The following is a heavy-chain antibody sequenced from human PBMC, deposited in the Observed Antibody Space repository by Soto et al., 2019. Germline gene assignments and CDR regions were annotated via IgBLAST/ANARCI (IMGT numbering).Heavy chain of an antibody. J-gene: IGHJ2*01. CDR1: GYSFTSYW. CDR3: ARQGYSYGSYRVRGRADWYFDL. Sequence: EVQLVQSGAEVKKPGESLRISCKGSGYSFTSYWISWVRQMPGKGLEWMGRIDPSDSYTNYSPSFQGHFTISADKSISTAYLQWSSLKASDTAMYYCARQGYSYGSYRVRGRADWYFDLWGRGTLVTVSS. V-gene: IGHV5-10-1*03. CDR2: IDPSDSYT. D-gene: IGHD5-18*01.